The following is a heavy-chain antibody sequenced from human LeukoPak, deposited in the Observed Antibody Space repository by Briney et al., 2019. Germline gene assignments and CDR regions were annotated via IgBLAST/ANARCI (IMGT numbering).Heavy chain of an antibody. CDR1: GFTFSSYG. J-gene: IGHJ5*02. Sequence: GGSLRLSCAASGFTFSSYGMHWVRQAPGKGLEWVAVISYDGSNKFSADSVKGRFTISRDNSKNTLYLQMNSLRPEDTAVYYCARDLVAAAGPSYWFDPWGQGTLVTVSS. CDR2: ISYDGSNK. V-gene: IGHV3-30*03. CDR3: ARDLVAAAGPSYWFDP. D-gene: IGHD6-13*01.